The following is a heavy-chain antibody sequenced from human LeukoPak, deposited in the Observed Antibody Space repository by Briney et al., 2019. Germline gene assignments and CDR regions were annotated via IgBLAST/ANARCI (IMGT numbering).Heavy chain of an antibody. V-gene: IGHV6-1*01. CDR2: TYYRSKWYN. J-gene: IGHJ4*02. Sequence: SQTLSRTCAISGDSVFSNRATWHWLRQSPSRGLEWLGRTYYRSKWYNDYGVSVKSRITINTDTSKNQLSLQLNSVSPEDTAVYYCARGWELLDYWGQGTLVTVSS. D-gene: IGHD1-26*01. CDR3: ARGWELLDY. CDR1: GDSVFSNRAT.